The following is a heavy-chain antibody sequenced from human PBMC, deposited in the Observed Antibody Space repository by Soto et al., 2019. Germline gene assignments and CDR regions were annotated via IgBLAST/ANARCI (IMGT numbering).Heavy chain of an antibody. J-gene: IGHJ6*02. D-gene: IGHD2-15*01. V-gene: IGHV1-18*01. CDR2: ISAYNGNT. CDR1: GYTFTSYG. Sequence: QVQLVQSGAEVKKPGASVKVSCKASGYTFTSYGISWVRQAPGQGLEWMGWISAYNGNTNYAQKLQGRVTMTTDTSTSTAYMELRSLRSDDTAVYYCARVRSAGSRGYYYYYYGMDVWGQGTTVTVSS. CDR3: ARVRSAGSRGYYYYYYGMDV.